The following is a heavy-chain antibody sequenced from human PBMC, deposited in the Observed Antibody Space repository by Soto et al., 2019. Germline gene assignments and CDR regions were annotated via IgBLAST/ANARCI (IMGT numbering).Heavy chain of an antibody. CDR3: AKDSDTLWFGESTYFDY. J-gene: IGHJ4*02. D-gene: IGHD3-10*01. Sequence: GGSLRLSCAASGFTFGSYAMSWVRQAPGKGLEWVSAISGSGGSTYYADSVKGRFTISRDNSKNTLYLQMNSLRAEDTAVYYCAKDSDTLWFGESTYFDYWGQGTLVTVSS. V-gene: IGHV3-23*01. CDR2: ISGSGGST. CDR1: GFTFGSYA.